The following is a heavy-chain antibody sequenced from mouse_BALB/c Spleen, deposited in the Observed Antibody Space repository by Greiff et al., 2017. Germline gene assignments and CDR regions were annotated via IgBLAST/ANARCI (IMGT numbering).Heavy chain of an antibody. Sequence: QVQLQQSGPGLVQPSQSLSITCTVSGFSLTSYGVHWVRQSPGKGLEWLGVIWSGGSTDYNAAFISRLSISKDNSKSQVFFKMNSLQADDTAIYYCASPITSTGFAYWGQGTLVTVSA. J-gene: IGHJ3*01. CDR1: GFSLTSYG. D-gene: IGHD1-1*01. V-gene: IGHV2-4-1*01. CDR3: ASPITSTGFAY. CDR2: IWSGGST.